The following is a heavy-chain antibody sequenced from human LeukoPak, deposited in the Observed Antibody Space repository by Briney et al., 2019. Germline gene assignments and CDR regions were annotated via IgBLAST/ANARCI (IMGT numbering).Heavy chain of an antibody. CDR1: GYTFSAYY. CDR3: ARGGYQFDY. V-gene: IGHV1-2*02. Sequence: EASVKVSCKASGYTFSAYYIQWVRQGPGQGLEWMGWINPNSGGTSYAQKFQGRVTMTRDTSISTAYMELGRLRYDDTAVYYCARGGYQFDYWGQGTLVTVSS. D-gene: IGHD3-16*02. CDR2: INPNSGGT. J-gene: IGHJ4*02.